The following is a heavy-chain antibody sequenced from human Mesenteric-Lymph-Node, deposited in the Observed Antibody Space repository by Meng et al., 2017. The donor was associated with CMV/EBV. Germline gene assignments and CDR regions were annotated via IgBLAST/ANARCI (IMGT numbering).Heavy chain of an antibody. CDR3: ARDRDYDFWSGYYIWRNYYYGMDV. Sequence: LSLTCAASGFTFSSYAMHWVRQAPGKGLEWVAVISYDGSNKYYADSVKGRFTISRDNSKNTLYLQMNSLRAEDTAVYYCARDRDYDFWSGYYIWRNYYYGMDVWGQGTTVTVSS. V-gene: IGHV3-30*04. CDR1: GFTFSSYA. CDR2: ISYDGSNK. D-gene: IGHD3-3*01. J-gene: IGHJ6*02.